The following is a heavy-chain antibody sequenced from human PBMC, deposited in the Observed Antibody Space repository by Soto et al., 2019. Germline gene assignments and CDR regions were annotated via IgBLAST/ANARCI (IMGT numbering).Heavy chain of an antibody. J-gene: IGHJ4*02. Sequence: QVQLVQSGAEVKKPGASVKVSCKASGYTFTSYYMHWVRQAPGQGLEWMGIINPSGGSTSYAQKVWGRVTMARDTSTSTVYMELSSLRSEDTAVYYCARSMTTSANFDYWGQGTLVTVSS. D-gene: IGHD4-17*01. CDR1: GYTFTSYY. CDR2: INPSGGST. CDR3: ARSMTTSANFDY. V-gene: IGHV1-46*01.